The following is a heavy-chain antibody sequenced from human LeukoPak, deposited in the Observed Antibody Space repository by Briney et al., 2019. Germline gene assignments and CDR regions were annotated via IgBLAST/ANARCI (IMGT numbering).Heavy chain of an antibody. CDR3: ARDQGGVGY. D-gene: IGHD3-16*01. J-gene: IGHJ4*02. Sequence: SETLSLTCTVSGGSISSYYCSWIRQPPGKGLEWIGYIYYSGSTKYNPSLKSRVTLSVDTSKNQFSLKLSSVTAADTAVYYCARDQGGVGYWGQGTLVTVSS. CDR2: IYYSGST. V-gene: IGHV4-59*01. CDR1: GGSISSYY.